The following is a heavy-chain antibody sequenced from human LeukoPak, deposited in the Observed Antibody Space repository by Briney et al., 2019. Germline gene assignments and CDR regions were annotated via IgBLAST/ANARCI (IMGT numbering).Heavy chain of an antibody. D-gene: IGHD1-26*01. CDR1: GFTFSNYW. V-gene: IGHV3-74*01. Sequence: GGSLRLSCAASGFTFSNYWMHWVRQAPGMGLVRVSRISGDGSRTDYADSAKRRFTISRDNAKNTLYLQMNSLRAEDTAVYYCARAPGGSYYYYWGQGTLVTVSS. CDR3: ARAPGGSYYYY. J-gene: IGHJ4*02. CDR2: ISGDGSRT.